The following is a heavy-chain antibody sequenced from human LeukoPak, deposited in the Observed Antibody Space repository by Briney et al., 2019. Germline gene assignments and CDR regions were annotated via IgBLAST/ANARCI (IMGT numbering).Heavy chain of an antibody. Sequence: PSETLSLTCTVSGDSISSYYWSWIRQPAGKGLEWIGRIYTSGSTNYNPSLKSRLTMSVDTSKNQFSLKLSSVTAADTAVYYCARVGYSGYDFRGSFDYWGQGTLVTVSS. V-gene: IGHV4-4*07. J-gene: IGHJ4*02. CDR3: ARVGYSGYDFRGSFDY. CDR2: IYTSGST. D-gene: IGHD5-12*01. CDR1: GDSISSYY.